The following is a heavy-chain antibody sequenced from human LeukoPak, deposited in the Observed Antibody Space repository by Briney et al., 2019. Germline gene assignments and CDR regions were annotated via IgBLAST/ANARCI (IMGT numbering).Heavy chain of an antibody. Sequence: GESLKISCKGSGYSFTTYWIAWVRQMPGKGLEWMGIIYPGDSDTRYSPSFQGQVTVSADKSISTAYLQWRSLKASDTAMYYCASGDWYGSGSIDYWGQGTLVTVSA. J-gene: IGHJ4*02. CDR2: IYPGDSDT. V-gene: IGHV5-51*01. D-gene: IGHD3-10*01. CDR1: GYSFTTYW. CDR3: ASGDWYGSGSIDY.